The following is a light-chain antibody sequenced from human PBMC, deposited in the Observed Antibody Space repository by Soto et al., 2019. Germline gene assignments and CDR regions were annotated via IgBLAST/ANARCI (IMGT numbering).Light chain of an antibody. CDR2: YND. CDR3: ATWDDTLSAPL. Sequence: QAVVTQPPSASETPGQRVTISCSGTSSNIGSHDVNWYQHLPGAAPNLLIYYNDQRPSGGPDRCSGSKSGTSAALAIIGRQSADEADYYCATWDDTLSAPLFGGGTKLTVL. J-gene: IGLJ2*01. V-gene: IGLV1-44*01. CDR1: SSNIGSHD.